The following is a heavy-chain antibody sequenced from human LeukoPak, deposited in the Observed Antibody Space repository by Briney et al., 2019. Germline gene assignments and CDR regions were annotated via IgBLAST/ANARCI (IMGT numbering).Heavy chain of an antibody. Sequence: GGSLRLSCAASGFTFSTYAMAWVRQAPGKGLEWVSAITYSGGSTYYADSVRGRFTISRDNSKNTLYLQMNSLRAEDTAIYYCAKDATRTSGWYHFDFWGQGTLVTVSS. CDR1: GFTFSTYA. V-gene: IGHV3-23*01. CDR2: ITYSGGST. D-gene: IGHD6-19*01. CDR3: AKDATRTSGWYHFDF. J-gene: IGHJ4*02.